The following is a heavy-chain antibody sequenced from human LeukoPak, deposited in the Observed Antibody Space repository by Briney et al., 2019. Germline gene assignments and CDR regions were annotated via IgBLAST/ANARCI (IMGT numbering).Heavy chain of an antibody. D-gene: IGHD3-10*01. J-gene: IGHJ4*02. CDR1: GFTFSSYG. V-gene: IGHV3-23*01. CDR3: AKAGLPMVRGVTPDY. Sequence: PGGSLRLSCAASGFTFSSYGMNWVRQAPGKGLEWVSGISGSGAGTYYADSVKGRFTISRDNSKNTLYLQMNSLRAEDTAVYYCAKAGLPMVRGVTPDYWGQGTLVTVSS. CDR2: ISGSGAGT.